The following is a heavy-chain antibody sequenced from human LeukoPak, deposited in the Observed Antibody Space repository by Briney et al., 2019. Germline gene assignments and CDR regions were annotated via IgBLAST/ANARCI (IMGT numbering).Heavy chain of an antibody. J-gene: IGHJ4*02. V-gene: IGHV3-23*01. CDR1: GFTFSSYA. Sequence: GGSLRLSCAASGFTFSSYAMTWVRQAPGKGLEWVSAISGSGGSTYYADSVKGRFTISRDNSKNTLYLQMNSLRAEDTAVYYCAKDMVRGVINGYWGQGTLVTVSS. D-gene: IGHD3-10*01. CDR2: ISGSGGST. CDR3: AKDMVRGVINGY.